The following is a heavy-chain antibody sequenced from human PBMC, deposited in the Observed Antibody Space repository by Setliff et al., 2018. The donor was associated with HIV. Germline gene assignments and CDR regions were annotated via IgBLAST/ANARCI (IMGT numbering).Heavy chain of an antibody. Sequence: SETLSLTCAVSGYSISSGSYWGWIRQPPGKGLEWIGNIYHSGSTYYNPSLKSRVTISVDTSKNQFSLKLRSVTAADTAVYYCARSRGPWDSSHEPGSSWFDYWGQGTLVTVSS. D-gene: IGHD6-13*01. CDR1: GYSISSGSY. CDR3: ARSRGPWDSSHEPGSSWFDY. V-gene: IGHV4-38-2*01. CDR2: IYHSGST. J-gene: IGHJ4*02.